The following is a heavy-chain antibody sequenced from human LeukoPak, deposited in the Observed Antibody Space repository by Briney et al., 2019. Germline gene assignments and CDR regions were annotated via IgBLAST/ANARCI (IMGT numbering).Heavy chain of an antibody. CDR2: ITTGGIT. V-gene: IGHV3-23*01. D-gene: IGHD3-22*01. CDR1: GFTFSTYA. Sequence: GGSLRLSCAASGFTFSTYAMTWVRPAPGEGLEWVSTITTGGITYHTDSVKGRFTISRDISKSTLYLQMNGLRAEDTAMYYCAKHGTSGYNFFDSWGQGTLVTVSS. J-gene: IGHJ4*02. CDR3: AKHGTSGYNFFDS.